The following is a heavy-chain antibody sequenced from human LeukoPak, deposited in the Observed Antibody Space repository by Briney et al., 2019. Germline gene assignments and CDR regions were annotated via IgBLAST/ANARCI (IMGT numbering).Heavy chain of an antibody. CDR1: GGSFSGYY. CDR2: INHSGST. J-gene: IGHJ5*02. CDR3: AREVAAAGTMSLDP. V-gene: IGHV4-34*01. D-gene: IGHD6-13*01. Sequence: SETLSLTCAVYGGSFSGYYWSWIRQPPGKGLEWIGEINHSGSTNYNPSLKSRVTISVDTSKNQFSLKLSSVTAADTAVYYCAREVAAAGTMSLDPWGQGTLVTVSS.